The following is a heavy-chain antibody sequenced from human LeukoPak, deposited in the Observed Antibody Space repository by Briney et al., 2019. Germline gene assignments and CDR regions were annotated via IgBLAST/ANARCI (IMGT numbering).Heavy chain of an antibody. V-gene: IGHV5-51*01. CDR2: IYPADSDT. CDR3: ARRNWNSGYYLDL. D-gene: IGHD3-22*01. Sequence: GESLKISFEASGYNFIHYWIGWVRQVPGKGLEWMGIIYPADSDTKYSSSFHGQVTISADKSISTAYLQLVNLKPSDTAIYYCARRNWNSGYYLDLWGQGTPVTVSS. J-gene: IGHJ4*02. CDR1: GYNFIHYW.